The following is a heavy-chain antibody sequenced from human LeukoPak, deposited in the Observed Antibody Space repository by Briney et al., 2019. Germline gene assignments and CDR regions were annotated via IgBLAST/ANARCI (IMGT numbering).Heavy chain of an antibody. CDR2: IFTSGST. D-gene: IGHD3-9*01. Sequence: PSETLSLTCNVSGDSISSYYWTWIRQPAGKGLQWIGRIFTSGSTNYNPSLKSRVTMSVDTSKNQFSLKLSSVTAADTAVYYCARDFDWLFEGFDYWGQGTLVTVSS. V-gene: IGHV4-4*07. CDR1: GDSISSYY. J-gene: IGHJ4*02. CDR3: ARDFDWLFEGFDY.